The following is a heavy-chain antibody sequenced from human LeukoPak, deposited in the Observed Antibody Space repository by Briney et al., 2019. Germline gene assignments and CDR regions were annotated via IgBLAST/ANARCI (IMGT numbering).Heavy chain of an antibody. Sequence: SETLSLTCSVSGGSITCYYWNCIRQSAGKGLEWIGRLYTSGTTNYNPSLKGRLTMSLDTSKNQFSLNLSSVTAADTAMYYCAREDSGVWRAFDVWGQGTMVTVSS. D-gene: IGHD3-16*01. CDR1: GGSITCYY. V-gene: IGHV4-4*07. J-gene: IGHJ3*01. CDR3: AREDSGVWRAFDV. CDR2: LYTSGTT.